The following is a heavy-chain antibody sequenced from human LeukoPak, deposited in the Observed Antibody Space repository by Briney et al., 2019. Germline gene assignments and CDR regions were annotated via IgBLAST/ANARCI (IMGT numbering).Heavy chain of an antibody. J-gene: IGHJ1*01. D-gene: IGHD6-13*01. V-gene: IGHV3-33*03. CDR1: GFTFSSYG. CDR3: ARGSYSSSWYGSEYFQL. CDR2: IWYDGSNK. Sequence: GGSLRLSRAASGFTFSSYGMHWVRQAPGKGLEWVAVIWYDGSNKYYADSVKGRFTISRDNAKNSLYLQMNSLRAEDTAVYYCARGSYSSSWYGSEYFQLWGQGTLVTVSS.